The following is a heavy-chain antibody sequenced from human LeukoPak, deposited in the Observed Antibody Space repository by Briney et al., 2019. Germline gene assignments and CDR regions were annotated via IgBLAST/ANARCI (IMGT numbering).Heavy chain of an antibody. J-gene: IGHJ6*02. CDR2: ISASDAI. CDR3: ARDRLETLFFMDV. V-gene: IGHV3-23*01. Sequence: GGSLRLSCAASGFTFSSYAMSWVRQAPGRGLEWVSVISASDAIYYPDSVRGRFTISRDNSKNTLYLQMNSLRVEDTAVYYCARDRLETLFFMDVWGQGTTVTVPS. D-gene: IGHD3-10*02. CDR1: GFTFSSYA.